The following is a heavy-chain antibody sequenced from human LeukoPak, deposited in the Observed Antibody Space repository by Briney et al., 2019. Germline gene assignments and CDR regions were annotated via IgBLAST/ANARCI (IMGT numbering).Heavy chain of an antibody. CDR3: ARGLNYYDSSGYYESPYAFDI. CDR1: GYTFTSYD. Sequence: GASVKVSCKASGYTFTSYDINWVRQATGQGLEWMGWMNPNSGNTGYAQKFRGRVTITRNTSISTAYMELSSLRSEDTAVYYCARGLNYYDSSGYYESPYAFDIWGQGTMVTVSS. V-gene: IGHV1-8*03. CDR2: MNPNSGNT. J-gene: IGHJ3*02. D-gene: IGHD3-22*01.